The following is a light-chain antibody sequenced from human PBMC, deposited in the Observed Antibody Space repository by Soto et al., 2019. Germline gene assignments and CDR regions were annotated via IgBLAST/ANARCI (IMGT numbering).Light chain of an antibody. J-gene: IGKJ1*01. CDR3: QQSHSTPRT. V-gene: IGKV1-39*01. CDR1: QNIAGY. CDR2: ATS. Sequence: DIQMTQSPSSLSASVGDRVTISCRASQNIAGYLNWYQQKPGEAPKLLIYATSTLQSGVPSRFSGSGSGADYTLTISSLQPEDFDTYYCQQSHSTPRTFGQGTKVDIK.